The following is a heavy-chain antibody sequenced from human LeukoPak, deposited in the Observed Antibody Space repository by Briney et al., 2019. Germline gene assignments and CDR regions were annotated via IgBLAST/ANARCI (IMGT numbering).Heavy chain of an antibody. Sequence: GGSLRLSCAASGFTYDEYGMSWVRQAPGKGLEWVSGINWNGGSTGYADSVKGRFTISRDNAKNSLYLQMNSLRAEDTALYYCARARENYYDSSGYYAIFDYWGQGTLVTVSS. J-gene: IGHJ4*02. CDR1: GFTYDEYG. D-gene: IGHD3-22*01. CDR2: INWNGGST. CDR3: ARARENYYDSSGYYAIFDY. V-gene: IGHV3-20*04.